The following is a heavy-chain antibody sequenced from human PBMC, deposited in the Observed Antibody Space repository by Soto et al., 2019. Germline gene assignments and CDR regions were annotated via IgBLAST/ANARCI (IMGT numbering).Heavy chain of an antibody. D-gene: IGHD7-27*01. Sequence: SETLSLTCSVSGDSISNLDYFWAWIRQSPGQALEYIGYIYKSATTYYNPSFESRVAISVDTSKSQFSLNVTSVTAADTAVYFCARGRYCLTGRCFPNWFDSWGQGALVTVSS. CDR3: ARGRYCLTGRCFPNWFDS. V-gene: IGHV4-30-4*01. CDR2: IYKSATT. CDR1: GDSISNLDYF. J-gene: IGHJ5*01.